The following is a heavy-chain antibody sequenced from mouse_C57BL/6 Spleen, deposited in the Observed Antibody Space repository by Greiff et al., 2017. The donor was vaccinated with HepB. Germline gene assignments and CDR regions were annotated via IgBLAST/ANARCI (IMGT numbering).Heavy chain of an antibody. J-gene: IGHJ3*01. V-gene: IGHV5-4*01. CDR1: GFTFSSYA. D-gene: IGHD3-1*01. Sequence: EVQRVESGGGLVKPGGSLKLSCAASGFTFSSYAMSWVRQTPEKRLEWVATISDGGSYTYSPDNVKGRITISRDNDKNNLYLQMGHMESEATAMYYCAREGLRGWFAYWGQGTPVTVSA. CDR2: ISDGGSYT. CDR3: AREGLRGWFAY.